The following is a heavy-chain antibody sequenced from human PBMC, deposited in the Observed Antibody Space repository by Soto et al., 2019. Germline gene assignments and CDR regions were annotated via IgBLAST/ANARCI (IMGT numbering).Heavy chain of an antibody. CDR3: ERDNYGPLDY. Sequence: QVQLVQSGADVKRPGASVRVSCKPSGYPFTDLYIHWVRLAPGLGLEWMGWIDPRSGASRKTQKFQGRFTLTRDTSISTVYMELFSLGAYDTAVYYCERDNYGPLDYWGQGTLVTVSS. CDR1: GYPFTDLY. V-gene: IGHV1-2*02. CDR2: IDPRSGAS. D-gene: IGHD3-10*01. J-gene: IGHJ4*02.